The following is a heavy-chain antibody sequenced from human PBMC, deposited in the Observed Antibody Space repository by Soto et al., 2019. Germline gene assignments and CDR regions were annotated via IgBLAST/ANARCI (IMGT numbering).Heavy chain of an antibody. Sequence: ASVKVSCKASGYTFFNYGITWVRQAPGQGLEWMGWISAYNGNRNYARKFQGRVTMTTDTSTSTAYMELRTLRSDDTAVYYCARSPIAATGSLDYWGQGTLVTVS. J-gene: IGHJ4*02. V-gene: IGHV1-18*01. CDR3: ARSPIAATGSLDY. CDR1: GYTFFNYG. D-gene: IGHD6-6*01. CDR2: ISAYNGNR.